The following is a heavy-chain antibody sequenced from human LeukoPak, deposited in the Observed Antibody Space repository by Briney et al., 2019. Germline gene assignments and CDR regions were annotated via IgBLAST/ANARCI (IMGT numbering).Heavy chain of an antibody. CDR3: AREGYVSFDY. J-gene: IGHJ4*02. CDR2: INHSGST. Sequence: SETLSLTCAVYGGSFSGYYWSWIRQPPGKGLEWIGEINHSGSTNYNPSLKSRVTISVNTSKNQLSLGLSSVTAADTAVYYCAREGYVSFDYWGQGTLVTVSS. V-gene: IGHV4-34*01. CDR1: GGSFSGYY. D-gene: IGHD5-12*01.